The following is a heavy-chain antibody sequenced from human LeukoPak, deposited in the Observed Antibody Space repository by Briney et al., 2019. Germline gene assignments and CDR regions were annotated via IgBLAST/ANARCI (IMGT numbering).Heavy chain of an antibody. J-gene: IGHJ4*02. V-gene: IGHV3-23*01. Sequence: GGSLRLSCAASGFTFSSYAMSWVRQAPGKGLEWVSAISGSGGSTYYADSVKGRFTISRDNSKNTLYLQMNSLRAEDTAVYYCAKGAGIVYYDSSGYYYFDYWGQGTLVTVSS. CDR3: AKGAGIVYYDSSGYYYFDY. D-gene: IGHD3-22*01. CDR1: GFTFSSYA. CDR2: ISGSGGST.